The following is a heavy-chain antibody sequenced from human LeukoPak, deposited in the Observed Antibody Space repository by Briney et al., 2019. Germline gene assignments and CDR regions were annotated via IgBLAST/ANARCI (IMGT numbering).Heavy chain of an antibody. CDR1: GCSFTSHY. J-gene: IGHJ1*01. CDR2: IIPIFGTP. Sequence: SVKVSCKASGCSFTSHYMHWVRQAPGQGLAWMGGIIPIFGTPNYAQRFQGRVTITADESTSTAYMELSSLRSEDTAVYYCVREEGQQLELAYFQHWGQGTLVTVSS. V-gene: IGHV1-69*13. D-gene: IGHD6-13*01. CDR3: VREEGQQLELAYFQH.